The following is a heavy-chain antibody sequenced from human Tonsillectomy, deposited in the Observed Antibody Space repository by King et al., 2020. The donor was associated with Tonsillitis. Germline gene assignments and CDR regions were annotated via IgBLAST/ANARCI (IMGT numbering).Heavy chain of an antibody. CDR2: MSGYNGNT. CDR3: ARGSSHWWPAFGMDV. J-gene: IGHJ6*02. CDR1: GYTFTSYG. Sequence: VQLVESGAEVMKPGASVKVSCKASGYTFTSYGISWVRQAPGQGLEWMGWMSGYNGNTNYAQKLQGRVTMTTDTSTSTAYMEMRSLGSDDTAVYYCARGSSHWWPAFGMDVWGPGTTVTVSS. D-gene: IGHD6-13*01. V-gene: IGHV1-18*04.